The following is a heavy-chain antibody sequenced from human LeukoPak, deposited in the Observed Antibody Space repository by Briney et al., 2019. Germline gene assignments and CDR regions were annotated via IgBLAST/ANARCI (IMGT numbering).Heavy chain of an antibody. J-gene: IGHJ3*02. CDR2: INPSGGST. Sequence: ASVKVSCKASGYTFTSYYMHWVRQTPGQGLEWMGIINPSGGSTSYAQKFQGRVTMTRDMSTSTVYMELSSLRSEDTAVYYCATLSGGTAMVSRSSAFDIWGQGTMVTVSS. D-gene: IGHD5-18*01. CDR1: GYTFTSYY. V-gene: IGHV1-46*01. CDR3: ATLSGGTAMVSRSSAFDI.